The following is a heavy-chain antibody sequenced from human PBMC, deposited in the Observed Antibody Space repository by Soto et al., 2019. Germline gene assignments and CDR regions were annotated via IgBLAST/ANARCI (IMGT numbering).Heavy chain of an antibody. D-gene: IGHD3-3*01. V-gene: IGHV4-4*07. J-gene: IGHJ4*02. Sequence: SGTLSHTCTFSGAYMRNSFGNWIWQPAGKGLEWIGRIDNSGSTNYNPSLKSRVTMSSDTSRNQFSLKLNSVTAADTAVYYCARGGQDFWSGPFDYWGQGALVTVSS. CDR3: ARGGQDFWSGPFDY. CDR1: GAYMRNSF. CDR2: IDNSGST.